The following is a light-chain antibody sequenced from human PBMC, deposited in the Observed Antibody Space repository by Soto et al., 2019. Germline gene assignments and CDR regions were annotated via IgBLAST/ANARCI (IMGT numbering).Light chain of an antibody. V-gene: IGKV3-20*01. CDR3: QQYANSPFT. CDR2: GAS. CDR1: QSVSSNY. Sequence: EIVLTQSPGTLPLSPGERATLSGRASQSVSSNYLVWYQQKPGQAPRPLIYGASSRATGIPDRFSGSGSGTDFTLTISRLEPEDFAVYYCQQYANSPFTFGQGTQLEIK. J-gene: IGKJ2*01.